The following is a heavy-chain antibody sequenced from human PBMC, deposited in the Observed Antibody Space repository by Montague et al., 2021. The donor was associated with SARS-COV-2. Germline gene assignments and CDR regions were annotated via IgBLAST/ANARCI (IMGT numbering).Heavy chain of an antibody. Sequence: SLRLSCAASGFTFSSYWMRWVRQAPGKGLVWVSRINSDGSSTSYADSVKGRFTISRDNAKNTLYLQMNSLRAEDTAVYYCAREGPVTIYYFDYWGQGTLVTVSS. J-gene: IGHJ4*02. CDR2: INSDGSST. CDR3: AREGPVTIYYFDY. V-gene: IGHV3-74*01. D-gene: IGHD5-18*01. CDR1: GFTFSSYW.